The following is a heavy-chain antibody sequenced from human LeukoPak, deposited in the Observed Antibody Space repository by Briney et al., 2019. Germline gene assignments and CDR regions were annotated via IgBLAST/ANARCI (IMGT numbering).Heavy chain of an antibody. V-gene: IGHV3-23*01. CDR3: AKRFCSATRCFHFDY. CDR2: ISASGDNT. D-gene: IGHD2-2*01. CDR1: GLTFAGYD. Sequence: GGSLRLSCAASGLTFAGYDMSWVRQAPGKGLEWVSTISASGDNTCYAGSVKGRFTISRDNSKNTLYLQMDSLRAEDTAVYYCAKRFCSATRCFHFDYWGQGTLVTVYS. J-gene: IGHJ4*02.